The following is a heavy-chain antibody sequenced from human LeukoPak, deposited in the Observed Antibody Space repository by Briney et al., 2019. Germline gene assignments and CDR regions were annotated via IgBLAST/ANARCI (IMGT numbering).Heavy chain of an antibody. CDR1: GYTFTGYY. CDR3: ASTPYYYDSSGHDY. D-gene: IGHD3-22*01. CDR2: INPNSGGT. V-gene: IGHV1-2*02. J-gene: IGHJ4*02. Sequence: ASVKVSCKASGYTFTGYYMHWVRQPPGQGLEWVGWINPNSGGTNYAQKFQGRVTMTSDTSISTAYMELSRLRSDDTAVYYCASTPYYYDSSGHDYWGQGTLVTVSS.